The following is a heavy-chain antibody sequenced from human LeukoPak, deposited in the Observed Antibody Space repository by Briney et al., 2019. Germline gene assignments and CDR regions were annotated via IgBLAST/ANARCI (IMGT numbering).Heavy chain of an antibody. V-gene: IGHV3-21*01. J-gene: IGHJ4*02. Sequence: GGSLRLSCAASGFTFSSYSMNWVRQAPGKGLEWVSSINSSSSYIYYADSVKGRFTISRDNAKNSLYLQMNSLRAEDTAVYYCARALFFRTPTNSGSFDYWGQGTLVTVSS. CDR2: INSSSSYI. CDR1: GFTFSSYS. D-gene: IGHD5-12*01. CDR3: ARALFFRTPTNSGSFDY.